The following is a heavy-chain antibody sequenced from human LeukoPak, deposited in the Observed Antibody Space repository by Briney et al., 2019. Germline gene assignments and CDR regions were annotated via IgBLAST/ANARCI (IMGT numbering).Heavy chain of an antibody. Sequence: GGSLRLSCAASGFTFNSYAMSWVRQAPGKGLEWVSAISGSGGSTYYADSVKGRFTISRDNSKNTLNLQMNSLRAEDTAVYYCAKDPTTVTTGRYFVLWGRGTLVTVSS. CDR3: AKDPTTVTTGRYFVL. J-gene: IGHJ2*01. CDR2: ISGSGGST. D-gene: IGHD4-17*01. CDR1: GFTFNSYA. V-gene: IGHV3-23*01.